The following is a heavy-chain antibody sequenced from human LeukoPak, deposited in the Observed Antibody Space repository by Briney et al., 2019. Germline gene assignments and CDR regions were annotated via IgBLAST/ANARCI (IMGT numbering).Heavy chain of an antibody. J-gene: IGHJ3*02. CDR2: IYYSGST. Sequence: PSETLSLTCTVSGGSISSYYWSWIRQPPRKGLEWIGYIYYSGSTNYNPSLKSRVTISVDTSKNQFSLKLSSVTAADTAVYCCARQLGYSSSSAADIWGQGTMVTVSS. CDR3: ARQLGYSSSSAADI. CDR1: GGSISSYY. D-gene: IGHD6-6*01. V-gene: IGHV4-59*08.